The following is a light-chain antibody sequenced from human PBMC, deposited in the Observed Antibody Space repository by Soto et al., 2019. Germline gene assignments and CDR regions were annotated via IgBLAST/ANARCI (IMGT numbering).Light chain of an antibody. CDR3: QQSYSTPFT. Sequence: DIPMTQSPSSLSAFVGDRVTITCRASQSISSYLNWYQHKPGTAPRLLIYTASSLQSGVPSRFSGSGSGTDFTLTISSLQPEDFATYYCQQSYSTPFTFGGGTKVEIK. J-gene: IGKJ4*01. CDR2: TAS. V-gene: IGKV1-39*01. CDR1: QSISSY.